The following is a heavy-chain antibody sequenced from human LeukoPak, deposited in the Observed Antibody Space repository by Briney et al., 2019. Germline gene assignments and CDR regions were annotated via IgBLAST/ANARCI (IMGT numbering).Heavy chain of an antibody. CDR3: ARVSTSGYSGYDIDY. J-gene: IGHJ4*02. Sequence: PGGSLRLSGAASGLTVSNNYMSWVRQAPGKGLEWVSVIYSGGFTYYADAVKGRFTISRDNSKNTVYLQMNSLRVEDTAVYYCARVSTSGYSGYDIDYWGQGTLVTVSS. CDR2: IYSGGFT. CDR1: GLTVSNNY. D-gene: IGHD5-12*01. V-gene: IGHV3-66*01.